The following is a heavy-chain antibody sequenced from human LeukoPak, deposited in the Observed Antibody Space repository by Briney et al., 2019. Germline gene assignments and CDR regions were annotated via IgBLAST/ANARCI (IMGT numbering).Heavy chain of an antibody. V-gene: IGHV4-59*12. J-gene: IGHJ4*02. CDR3: ARVGGYEAAYYFDY. D-gene: IGHD5-12*01. CDR2: IYYSGST. Sequence: PSETLSLTCTVSGGSISSYYWSWIRQPPGKGLEWIGYIYYSGSTSYNPSLKSRVTISVDTSKNQFSLKLSSVTAADTAVYYCARVGGYEAAYYFDYWGQGTLVTVSS. CDR1: GGSISSYY.